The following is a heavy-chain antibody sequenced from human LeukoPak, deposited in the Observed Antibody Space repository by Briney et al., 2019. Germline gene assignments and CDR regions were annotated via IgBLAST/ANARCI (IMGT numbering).Heavy chain of an antibody. CDR2: ISWDGGST. CDR1: GFTFDDYA. V-gene: IGHV3-43D*03. CDR3: AKDSSGSYFNWFDP. J-gene: IGHJ5*02. Sequence: GSLRLSCAASGFTFDDYAMHWVRQAPGKGLEWVSLISWDGGSTYYADSVKGRFTISRDNSKNSLYLQMNSLRAEDTALYYCAKDSSGSYFNWFDPWGQGTLVTVSS. D-gene: IGHD1-26*01.